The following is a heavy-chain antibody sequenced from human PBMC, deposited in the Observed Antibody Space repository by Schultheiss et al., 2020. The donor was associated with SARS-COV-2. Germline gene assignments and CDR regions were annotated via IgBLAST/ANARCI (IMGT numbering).Heavy chain of an antibody. D-gene: IGHD5-18*01. V-gene: IGHV1-2*06. CDR3: ARAVTAMVKD. CDR1: GYTFTGYY. Sequence: ASVKVSCKASGYTFTGYYMHWVRQAPGQGLEWMGRINPNSGGTNYAQKFQGRVTMTTDTSTSTAYMELRSLRSEDTAVYYCARAVTAMVKDWGQGTLVTVSS. J-gene: IGHJ4*02. CDR2: INPNSGGT.